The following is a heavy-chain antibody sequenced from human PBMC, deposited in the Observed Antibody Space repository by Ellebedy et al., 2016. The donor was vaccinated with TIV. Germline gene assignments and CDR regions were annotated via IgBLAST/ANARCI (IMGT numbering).Heavy chain of an antibody. D-gene: IGHD3-16*01. J-gene: IGHJ4*02. CDR3: AKGLHMWGTIMIDC. CDR2: ISGSGDKT. V-gene: IGHV3-23*01. CDR1: GITFSSHA. Sequence: GESLKISCAASGITFSSHAIRWVRQTPGKGLEWVSAISGSGDKTYYTDSVKSRFTISRDNSQNTLYLQMNSLRAEDTAVYYCAKGLHMWGTIMIDCWGPGTLVTVSS.